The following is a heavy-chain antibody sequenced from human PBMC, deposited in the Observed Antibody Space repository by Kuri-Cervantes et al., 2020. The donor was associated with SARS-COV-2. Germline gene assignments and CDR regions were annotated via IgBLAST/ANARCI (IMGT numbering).Heavy chain of an antibody. CDR1: GGSISSGGYS. D-gene: IGHD3-10*01. V-gene: IGHV4-30-2*05. J-gene: IGHJ6*02. CDR2: IYHSGNT. CDR3: ARAGYYYGSGPFYYYYGMDV. Sequence: SQTLSLTCAVSGGSISSGGYSWSWIRQPPGRGLQWIGYIYHSGNTYYNPSLKSRVTISVDTSKNQFSLKLSSVTAADTAVYYYARAGYYYGSGPFYYYYGMDVWGQGTTVTVSS.